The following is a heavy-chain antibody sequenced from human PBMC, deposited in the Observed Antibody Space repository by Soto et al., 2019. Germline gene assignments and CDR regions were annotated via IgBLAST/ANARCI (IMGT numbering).Heavy chain of an antibody. J-gene: IGHJ6*02. V-gene: IGHV1-69*13. CDR1: GGTFSSYA. D-gene: IGHD6-13*01. CDR3: ARDRQQLGHYYYYGMDV. Sequence: SVKVSCKASGGTFSSYAISWVRQAPGQGLEWMGGIIPILGTANYAQKFQGRVTITADESTSTAYMELSSLRSEDTAVYYCARDRQQLGHYYYYGMDVWGQGTTVTVSS. CDR2: IIPILGTA.